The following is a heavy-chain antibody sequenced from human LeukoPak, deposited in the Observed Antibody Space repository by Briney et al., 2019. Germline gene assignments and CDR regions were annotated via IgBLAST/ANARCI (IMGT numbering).Heavy chain of an antibody. CDR2: IYYSGST. J-gene: IGHJ5*02. CDR3: ARDSGYSYGYNWFDP. CDR1: GGSISSSSYY. D-gene: IGHD5-18*01. V-gene: IGHV4-39*07. Sequence: PSETLSLTCTVSGGSISSSSYYWGWIRQPPGKGLEWNGSIYYSGSTYYNPSLKSRVSISVDTSKNQFSLKLSSVTAADTAVYYCARDSGYSYGYNWFDPWVQGTLVTVSS.